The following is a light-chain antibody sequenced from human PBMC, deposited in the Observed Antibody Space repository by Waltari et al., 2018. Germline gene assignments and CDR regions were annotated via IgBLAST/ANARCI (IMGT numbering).Light chain of an antibody. J-gene: IGLJ7*01. V-gene: IGLV1-51*01. CDR2: DNN. CDR1: SSNIGNTY. Sequence: QSVLTQPPSVSAAPGQKVTISCSGSSSNIGNTYVSWYQQLPGTAPKLLIYDNNKRPSGIPDRFSGSKSGTSATLGITGLQTGDEADYYCGTWDSSLSAEAVFGGGTQLTVL. CDR3: GTWDSSLSAEAV.